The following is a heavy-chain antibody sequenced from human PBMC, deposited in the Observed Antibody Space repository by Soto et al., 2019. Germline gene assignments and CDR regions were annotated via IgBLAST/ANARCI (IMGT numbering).Heavy chain of an antibody. CDR1: GGSVSSGNYY. CDR2: IYYSGST. V-gene: IGHV4-61*03. CDR3: ARVFSDSSSFFDP. D-gene: IGHD6-13*01. J-gene: IGHJ5*02. Sequence: PSETLSLTCSVSGGSVSSGNYYWSWIRQPPGKGLEWIGYIYYSGSTSYNPSLKSRVTISVDTSKNHFSLKLSSVTAADTAVYYCARVFSDSSSFFDPWGQGTLVTVSS.